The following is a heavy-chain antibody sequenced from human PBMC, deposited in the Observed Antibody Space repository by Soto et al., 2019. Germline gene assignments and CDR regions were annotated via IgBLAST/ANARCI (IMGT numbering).Heavy chain of an antibody. J-gene: IGHJ6*02. D-gene: IGHD1-1*01. CDR3: ARDRKGQSMSSWNDGVSYYYGMDV. CDR2: IIPIFGTA. V-gene: IGHV1-69*13. Sequence: SVKVSCKASGGTFSSYAISWVRQAPGQGPEWMGGIIPIFGTANYAQKFQGRVTITAGESTSTAYMELSSLRSEDTAVYYCARDRKGQSMSSWNDGVSYYYGMDVWGQGTTVTVSS. CDR1: GGTFSSYA.